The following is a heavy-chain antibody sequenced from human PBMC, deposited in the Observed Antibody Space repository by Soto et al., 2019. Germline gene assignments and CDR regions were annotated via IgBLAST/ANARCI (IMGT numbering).Heavy chain of an antibody. CDR3: ARAMEQWLVRAVVFDY. CDR1: GGTFSSYA. V-gene: IGHV1-69*01. CDR2: IIPIFGTA. J-gene: IGHJ4*02. D-gene: IGHD6-19*01. Sequence: QVQLVQSGAEVKKPGSSVKVSCKASGGTFSSYAISWVRQAPGQWLEWMGGIIPIFGTANYAQKFQGRVTITADESTSTAYMELSSLRSEDTAVYYCARAMEQWLVRAVVFDYWGQGTLVTVSS.